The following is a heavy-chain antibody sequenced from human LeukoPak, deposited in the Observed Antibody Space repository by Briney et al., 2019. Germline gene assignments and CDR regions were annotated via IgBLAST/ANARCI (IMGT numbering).Heavy chain of an antibody. D-gene: IGHD4-17*01. CDR3: AKESGSGDYDSLHFDY. Sequence: GGSLRLSCAASGFTSSSYGMHWVRQAPGKGLEWVAVISYDGSNKYYADSVKGRFTISRDNSKNTLYLQMNSLRAEDTAVYYCAKESGSGDYDSLHFDYWGQGTLVTVSS. V-gene: IGHV3-30*18. CDR1: GFTSSSYG. J-gene: IGHJ4*02. CDR2: ISYDGSNK.